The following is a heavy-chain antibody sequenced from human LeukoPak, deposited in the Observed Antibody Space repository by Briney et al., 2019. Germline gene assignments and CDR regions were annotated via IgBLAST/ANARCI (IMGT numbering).Heavy chain of an antibody. CDR3: ARGLARTSMVTRGGVRFDY. CDR1: GYTFTSYG. Sequence: ASVKVSCKASGYTFTSYGISWVRQAPGQGLEWMGWISAYNGNTNYAQKLQGRVTMTTDTSTSTAYMELRSLRSDDTAVYYCARGLARTSMVTRGGVRFDYWGQGTLVTVSS. V-gene: IGHV1-18*01. D-gene: IGHD5-18*01. J-gene: IGHJ4*02. CDR2: ISAYNGNT.